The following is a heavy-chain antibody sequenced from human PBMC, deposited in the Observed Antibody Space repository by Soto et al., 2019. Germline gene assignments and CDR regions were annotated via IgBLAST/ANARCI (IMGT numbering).Heavy chain of an antibody. V-gene: IGHV3-72*01. CDR1: GFTFSDYY. CDR3: ARDTGGSYDF. D-gene: IGHD1-26*01. Sequence: EVQLVESGGGLVQPGGSLRLSCAASGFTFSDYYMDWVRQLPGMGLEWVGRTRNKANNYAAEYAPSVRGRFTISRHDSEDSMFLQLNSLKTEDTDVYYCARDTGGSYDFWGQGALVTVSS. J-gene: IGHJ4*02. CDR2: TRNKANNYAA.